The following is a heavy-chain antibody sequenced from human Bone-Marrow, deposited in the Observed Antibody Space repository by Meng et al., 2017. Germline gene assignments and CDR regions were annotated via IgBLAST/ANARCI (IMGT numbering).Heavy chain of an antibody. V-gene: IGHV4-39*07. J-gene: IGHJ3*02. CDR2: IYHSGST. CDR3: ARDEGGVVLGAFDI. D-gene: IGHD3-10*01. CDR1: GGSVSSGSYY. Sequence: GSLRLSCTVSGGSVSSGSYYWSWIRQPPGKGLEWIGSIYHSGSTYYNPSLKSRVTISVDTSQNQFSLKLSSVTAADTAVYYCARDEGGVVLGAFDIWGQGTMVTVSS.